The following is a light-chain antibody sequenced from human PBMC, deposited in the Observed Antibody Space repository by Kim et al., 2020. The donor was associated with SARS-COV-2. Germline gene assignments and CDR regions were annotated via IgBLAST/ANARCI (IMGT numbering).Light chain of an antibody. V-gene: IGKV3D-15*01. J-gene: IGKJ5*01. CDR1: QSVSSN. Sequence: EIVMTQSPGTPSVSPGERVTLSCRASQSVSSNLAWYEQKAGQTPRLVMYDASTRATGIPARFSGSGFGTEFTLTIGSLQSEDFAVYYCQQYNNGPLTFGQGTRLEIK. CDR2: DAS. CDR3: QQYNNGPLT.